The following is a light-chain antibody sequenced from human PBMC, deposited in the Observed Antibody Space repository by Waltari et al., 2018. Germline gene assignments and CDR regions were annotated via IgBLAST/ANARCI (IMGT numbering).Light chain of an antibody. V-gene: IGLV2-23*02. CDR2: EVS. J-gene: IGLJ2*01. CDR3: CSYAGSSTFVV. CDR1: SSDVWSYDF. Sequence: PALTQPASVSGSPGQSHTISCTGTSSDVWSYDFVSCFHQHPGKAPNLMIYEVSKRPSGVTNRFSGSKSGNTASLTSSGLQAEDEADYYCCSYAGSSTFVVFGGGTKLTVL.